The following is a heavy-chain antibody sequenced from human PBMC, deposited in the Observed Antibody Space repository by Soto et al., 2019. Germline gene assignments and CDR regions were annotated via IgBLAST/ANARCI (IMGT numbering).Heavy chain of an antibody. D-gene: IGHD6-19*01. Sequence: VKVSCKASGGTFSSYAISWVRQAPGQGLEWMGEIIPIFGTANYAQKFQGRVTITADKSTSTAYMELSSLRSEDTAVYYCARDQGEAVAYYYYYGMDVWGQGTTVTVSS. CDR2: IIPIFGTA. CDR1: GGTFSSYA. V-gene: IGHV1-69*06. CDR3: ARDQGEAVAYYYYYGMDV. J-gene: IGHJ6*02.